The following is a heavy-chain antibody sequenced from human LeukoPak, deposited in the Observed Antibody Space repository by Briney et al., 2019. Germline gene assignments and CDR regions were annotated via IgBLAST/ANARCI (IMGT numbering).Heavy chain of an antibody. V-gene: IGHV3-48*01. CDR1: GFTFSSYS. CDR2: ISSSSSTI. D-gene: IGHD2-2*01. J-gene: IGHJ4*02. CDR3: ARDVNVVVPAAIGPDY. Sequence: GGSLRLSCAASGFTFSSYSMNWVRQAPGKGLEWVSYISSSSSTIYYADSVKGRFTISRDNAKNSLYLQMNSLRAEDTAVYYCARDVNVVVPAAIGPDYWGQGTLVTVSS.